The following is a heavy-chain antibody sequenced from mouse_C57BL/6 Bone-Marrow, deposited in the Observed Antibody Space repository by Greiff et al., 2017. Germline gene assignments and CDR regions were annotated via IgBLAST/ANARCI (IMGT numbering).Heavy chain of an antibody. J-gene: IGHJ2*01. CDR3: ARSGGTGFDD. CDR2: IDPSDSYT. V-gene: IGHV1-50*01. Sequence: QVQLQQPGAELVKPGASVKLSCKASGYTFTSYWMQWVKQRPEQGLEWIGEIDPSDSYTNYNQKFKGKATLTVDSSSSTAYMQLSSLTSEDSAVYYCARSGGTGFDDWGQGTTLTVSS. CDR1: GYTFTSYW. D-gene: IGHD3-1*01.